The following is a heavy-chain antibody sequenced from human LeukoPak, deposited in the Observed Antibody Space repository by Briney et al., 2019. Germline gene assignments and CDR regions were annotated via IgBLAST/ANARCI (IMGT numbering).Heavy chain of an antibody. Sequence: SETLSLTCAVYGESFSGYYWTWIRQPPGKGLEWIGEIIDTGSTKYNSSLKSRVTISVDTSKNQFSLKLSSVTAADTAVYYCARRGSMTGPPPLWGQGTLVTVSS. CDR2: IIDTGST. V-gene: IGHV4-34*12. CDR1: GESFSGYY. D-gene: IGHD6-6*01. J-gene: IGHJ4*02. CDR3: ARRGSMTGPPPL.